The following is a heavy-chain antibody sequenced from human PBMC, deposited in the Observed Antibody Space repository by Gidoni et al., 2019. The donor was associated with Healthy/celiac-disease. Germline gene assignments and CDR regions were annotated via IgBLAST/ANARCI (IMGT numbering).Heavy chain of an antibody. D-gene: IGHD3-10*01. J-gene: IGHJ4*02. CDR1: GFTFSSYG. CDR2: ISYDGSNK. V-gene: IGHV3-30*18. CDR3: AKEGVWFGELLSLFDY. Sequence: QVQLVESGAGVVQPGRSLRLSCAASGFTFSSYGMHWVRQAPGKGLEWVAVISYDGSNKYYADSVKGRFTISRDNSKNTLYLQMNSLRAEDTAVYYCAKEGVWFGELLSLFDYWGQGTLVTVSP.